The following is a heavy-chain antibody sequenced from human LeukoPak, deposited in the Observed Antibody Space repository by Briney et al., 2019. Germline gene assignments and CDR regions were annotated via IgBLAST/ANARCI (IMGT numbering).Heavy chain of an antibody. CDR2: IYTTGNI. CDR3: ARGHGWPALYGDAAPFDY. Sequence: SETLSLTCSVSDDSLRNGGFYWSWIRQPAGKGLEWIGRIYTTGNIQFNPSLKSRVSMSTDTSKNQFSLKLSSVTAADTAVYYCARGHGWPALYGDAAPFDYWGQGTLVTVSS. J-gene: IGHJ4*02. D-gene: IGHD4-17*01. CDR1: DDSLRNGGFY. V-gene: IGHV4-61*02.